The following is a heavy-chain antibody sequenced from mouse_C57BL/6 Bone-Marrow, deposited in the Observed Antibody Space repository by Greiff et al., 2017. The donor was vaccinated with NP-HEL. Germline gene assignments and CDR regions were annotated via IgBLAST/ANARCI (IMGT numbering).Heavy chain of an antibody. Sequence: QVQLKESGAELVKPGASVKISCKASGYAFSSYWMNWMKQRPGKGLEWIGQIYPGDGDTNYNGKFKGKATLTADKSSSTAYMQLSSLTSEDSAVYFCARASYYGSSSTHFDYWGQGTTLTVSS. CDR2: IYPGDGDT. J-gene: IGHJ2*01. CDR3: ARASYYGSSSTHFDY. D-gene: IGHD1-1*01. V-gene: IGHV1-80*01. CDR1: GYAFSSYW.